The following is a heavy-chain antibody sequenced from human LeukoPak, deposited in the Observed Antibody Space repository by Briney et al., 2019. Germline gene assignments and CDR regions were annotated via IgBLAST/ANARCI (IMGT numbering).Heavy chain of an antibody. V-gene: IGHV1-2*02. CDR1: GYTFTDYY. Sequence: ASVKVSCKASGYTFTDYYIHWVRRAPGQGPEWMGWVDPRSGITKCTQKFQGRVTMTRDTSINTVYVDLSGLTFDDTAVYYCATDNYGMLDYWGQGTLVTVSS. D-gene: IGHD3-9*01. CDR2: VDPRSGIT. CDR3: ATDNYGMLDY. J-gene: IGHJ4*02.